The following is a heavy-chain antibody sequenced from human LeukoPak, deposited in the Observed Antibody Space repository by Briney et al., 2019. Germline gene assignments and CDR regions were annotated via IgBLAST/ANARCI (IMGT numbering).Heavy chain of an antibody. V-gene: IGHV3-23*01. Sequence: PGGSLRLSCTVSGFTFSNYVMNWVRQAPGKGLEWVSGISGSGGSINYADSVKGRFTISRDNSKNTLYLQMNSLRAEDTAVYYCAKDRGWVSSSWCFDFWGQGTPVTVSS. D-gene: IGHD6-13*01. CDR1: GFTFSNYV. CDR2: ISGSGGSI. CDR3: AKDRGWVSSSWCFDF. J-gene: IGHJ4*02.